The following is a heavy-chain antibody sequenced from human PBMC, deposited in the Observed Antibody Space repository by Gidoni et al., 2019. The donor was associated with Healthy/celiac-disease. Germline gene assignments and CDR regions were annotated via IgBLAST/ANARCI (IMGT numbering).Heavy chain of an antibody. Sequence: EVQLLESGGGLVQPGGSLRLTSAASGITFSSNTMSWVRQAPGKGLECVSAISGSGGSTYYADSVMGRFTISRDNSKNTLYLQMNSLRAEDTAVYYCAKDPRLWFGDNANWFDPWGQGTLVTVSS. D-gene: IGHD3-10*01. V-gene: IGHV3-23*01. CDR3: AKDPRLWFGDNANWFDP. J-gene: IGHJ5*02. CDR1: GITFSSNT. CDR2: ISGSGGST.